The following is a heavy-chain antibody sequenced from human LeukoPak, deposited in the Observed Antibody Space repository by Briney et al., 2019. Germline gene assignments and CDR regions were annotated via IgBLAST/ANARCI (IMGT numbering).Heavy chain of an antibody. D-gene: IGHD6-19*01. CDR1: GFTFSRNW. J-gene: IGHJ4*02. CDR3: ARNGGWVLYYFDY. CDR2: INTDGSTT. Sequence: PGGSLRLSCAASGFTFSRNWVHWVRQAPGKGLVWVSRINTDGSTTTYADSVKGRFTISRDNSKNTLYLQMNSLRAEDTAVYYCARNGGWVLYYFDYWGQGTLVTVSS. V-gene: IGHV3-74*01.